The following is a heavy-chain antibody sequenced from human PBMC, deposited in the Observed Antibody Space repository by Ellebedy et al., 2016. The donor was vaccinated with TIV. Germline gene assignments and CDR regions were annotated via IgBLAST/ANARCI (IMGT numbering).Heavy chain of an antibody. D-gene: IGHD5-18*01. J-gene: IGHJ4*02. V-gene: IGHV1-2*04. Sequence: AASVKVSCKASGYTFTAYYMHWVRQAPGQGLEWMGWINPNSGGTNYAQKFQGWVTMTRDTSISTAYMELSRLRSDDTAFYYCARDLTAMVTMTYWGQGTLVTVSS. CDR2: INPNSGGT. CDR3: ARDLTAMVTMTY. CDR1: GYTFTAYY.